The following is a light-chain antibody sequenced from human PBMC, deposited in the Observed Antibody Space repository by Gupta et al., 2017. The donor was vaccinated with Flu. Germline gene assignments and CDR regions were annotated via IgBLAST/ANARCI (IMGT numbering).Light chain of an antibody. J-gene: IGKJ5*01. Sequence: IQMTQSPSSVSASVGDRVTITCWGRQCISSWLAWYQQKPGNAPKLLIYAAASLQSGVPSRFSGSGSGTDFPLTISSLQPEDFATYYCQQTNSFPRVTFGQGTRLEIK. CDR3: QQTNSFPRVT. CDR2: AAA. CDR1: QCISSW. V-gene: IGKV1D-12*01.